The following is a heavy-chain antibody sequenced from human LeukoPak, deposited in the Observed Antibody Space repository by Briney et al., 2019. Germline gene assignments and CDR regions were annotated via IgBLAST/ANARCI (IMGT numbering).Heavy chain of an antibody. CDR2: INPNSGDT. CDR1: GYTFTGYY. Sequence: ASVKVSCKASGYTFTGYYMHWVRQAPGQGLEWMGWINPNSGDTNYAQKFQGRVTMTRDTSIGTAYMELSRLRSDDTAVYYCARDRHYYGSGSYYRFDYWGQGTLVTVSS. J-gene: IGHJ4*02. CDR3: ARDRHYYGSGSYYRFDY. D-gene: IGHD3-10*01. V-gene: IGHV1-2*02.